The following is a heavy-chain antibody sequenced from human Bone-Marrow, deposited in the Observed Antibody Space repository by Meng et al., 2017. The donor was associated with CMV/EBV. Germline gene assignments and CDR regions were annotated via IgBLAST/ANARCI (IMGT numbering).Heavy chain of an antibody. Sequence: SVKVSCKASGGTFSSYAISWVRQAPGQGLEWMGGIIPIFGTANYAQKFQGRVTITTDESTSTAYMELSSLRSEDTAVYYCARDCQGGSYVDYWGQGTLVTVSS. V-gene: IGHV1-69*05. CDR2: IIPIFGTA. CDR3: ARDCQGGSYVDY. D-gene: IGHD1-26*01. J-gene: IGHJ4*02. CDR1: GGTFSSYA.